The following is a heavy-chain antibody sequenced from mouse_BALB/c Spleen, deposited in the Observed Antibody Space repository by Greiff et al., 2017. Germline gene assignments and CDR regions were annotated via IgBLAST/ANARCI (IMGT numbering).Heavy chain of an antibody. Sequence: EVQLVESGGGLVKPGGSLKLSCAASGFTFSSYAMSWVRQTPEKRLEWVATISSGGSYTYYPDSVKGRFTISRDNAKNTLYLQMSSLRSEDTAMYYCARLNGNFDYWGQGTPLTVSS. CDR3: ARLNGNFDY. D-gene: IGHD2-1*01. CDR2: ISSGGSYT. CDR1: GFTFSSYA. V-gene: IGHV5-9-3*01. J-gene: IGHJ2*01.